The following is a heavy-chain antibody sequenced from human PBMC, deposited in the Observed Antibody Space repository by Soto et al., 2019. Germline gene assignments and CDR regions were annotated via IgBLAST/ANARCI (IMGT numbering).Heavy chain of an antibody. D-gene: IGHD2-21*02. V-gene: IGHV3-30*18. Sequence: VQLVESGGGVVQPGRSLRLSCAPSGFSFSDFGMHWVRQAPGKGLEWVAAISHDGSTQYYGDSVKGRFSISRDHSNNRLYLQMNNLKVEDSAIYFCAKETRSRAVTATRVNGMDVWGQGTTVTVSS. CDR1: GFSFSDFG. CDR3: AKETRSRAVTATRVNGMDV. J-gene: IGHJ6*02. CDR2: ISHDGSTQ.